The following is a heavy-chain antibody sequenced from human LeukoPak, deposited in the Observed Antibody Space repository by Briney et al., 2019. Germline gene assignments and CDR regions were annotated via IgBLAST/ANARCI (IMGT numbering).Heavy chain of an antibody. Sequence: GGSLRLSCVASGFAFGTYGMSWVRQAPGKGLECVSAITDSGVDTYYADSVKGRFTISRDNSKNTLFLQMNSLRAEDTAVYYCVSRSSDRAFDYWGQGALVTVSS. D-gene: IGHD5/OR15-5a*01. CDR2: ITDSGVDT. J-gene: IGHJ4*02. CDR3: VSRSSDRAFDY. V-gene: IGHV3-23*01. CDR1: GFAFGTYG.